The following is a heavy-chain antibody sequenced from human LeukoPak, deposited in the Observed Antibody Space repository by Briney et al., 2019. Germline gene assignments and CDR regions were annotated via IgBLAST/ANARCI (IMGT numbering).Heavy chain of an antibody. J-gene: IGHJ4*02. CDR3: ASKKRDGYNPMPYDY. CDR1: GGSISSYY. D-gene: IGHD5-24*01. CDR2: IYYSGST. Sequence: PSETLSLTCTVSGGSISSYYWSWIRQPPGKGLEWIGYIYYSGSTSYNPSLKSRVTISVDTSKNQFSLKLSSVTAADTAVYYCASKKRDGYNPMPYDYWGQGTLVTVSS. V-gene: IGHV4-59*01.